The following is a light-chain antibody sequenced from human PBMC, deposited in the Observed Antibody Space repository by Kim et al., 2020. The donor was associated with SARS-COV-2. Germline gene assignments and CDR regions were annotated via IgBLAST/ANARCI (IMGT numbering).Light chain of an antibody. CDR3: QQLNSYPLT. CDR2: AAS. J-gene: IGKJ4*01. Sequence: ASVGDRVTITCRASQGIRSYLAWLQQNPGEAPKLLIYAASTLQTGVPSRFSGSGSGTDFTLTISSLQPEDFATYFCQQLNSYPLTFGGGTKVDIK. V-gene: IGKV1-9*01. CDR1: QGIRSY.